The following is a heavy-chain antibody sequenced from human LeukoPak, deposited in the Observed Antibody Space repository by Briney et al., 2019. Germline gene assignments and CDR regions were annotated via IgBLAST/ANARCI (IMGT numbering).Heavy chain of an antibody. CDR3: ARAEVAAAGSDY. J-gene: IGHJ4*02. V-gene: IGHV4-34*01. CDR2: INHSGST. Sequence: TSETLSLTCAVYGGSFSGYYWSWIRQPPGKGLEWIGEINHSGSTNYNPSLKSRVTISVDTSKNQFPLKLSSVTAADTAVYYCARAEVAAAGSDYWGQGTLVTVSS. D-gene: IGHD6-13*01. CDR1: GGSFSGYY.